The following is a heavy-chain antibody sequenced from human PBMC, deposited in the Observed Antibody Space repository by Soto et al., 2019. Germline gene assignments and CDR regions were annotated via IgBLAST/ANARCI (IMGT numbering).Heavy chain of an antibody. D-gene: IGHD5-18*01. Sequence: SETLSLTCTVSGGSISSYYWSWIRQPPGKGLEWIGYIYYSGSTNYNPSLKSRVTISVDTPTNQFSLKLSSVTAADTAASYCARGEKSVAMSSGYWGQVTLVSVSS. V-gene: IGHV4-59*01. CDR3: ARGEKSVAMSSGY. J-gene: IGHJ4*02. CDR2: IYYSGST. CDR1: GGSISSYY.